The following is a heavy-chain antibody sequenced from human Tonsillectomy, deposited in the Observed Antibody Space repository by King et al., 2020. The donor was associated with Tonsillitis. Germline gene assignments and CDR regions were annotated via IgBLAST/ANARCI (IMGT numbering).Heavy chain of an antibody. CDR1: GGSIRTSSYY. D-gene: IGHD3-22*01. J-gene: IGHJ6*03. CDR2: IYYSGST. Sequence: QLQESGPGLVKPSETLSLTCTVSGGSIRTSSYYWGWIRQPPGKGLEWIGSIYYSGSTYYNPSLKSRVTISVDPSKNHFSLQLRSVTAADTAVFYCARQKALGDDSSGLNYYYYYMDVWGKGTTVTVSS. V-gene: IGHV4-39*01. CDR3: ARQKALGDDSSGLNYYYYYMDV.